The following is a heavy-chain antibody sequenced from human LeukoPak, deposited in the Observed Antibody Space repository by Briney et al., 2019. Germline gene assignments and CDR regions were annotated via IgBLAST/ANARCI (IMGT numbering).Heavy chain of an antibody. J-gene: IGHJ4*02. CDR2: INHNGST. CDR1: GGSFSGYY. D-gene: IGHD1-7*01. CDR3: ARGRSGNYNPLYYFDY. V-gene: IGHV4-34*01. Sequence: SETLSLTCAVYGGSFSGYYWSWIRQPPGKGLEWIGEINHNGSTNYNPSLKSRVTISVDTSKNQFSLKLSSVTAADTAVYYCARGRSGNYNPLYYFDYWGQGTLVTVSS.